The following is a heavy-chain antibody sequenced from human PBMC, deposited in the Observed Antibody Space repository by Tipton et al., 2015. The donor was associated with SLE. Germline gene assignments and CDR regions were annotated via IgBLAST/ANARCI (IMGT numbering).Heavy chain of an antibody. CDR3: AKDRPYGSSWYGTSSD. Sequence: SLRLSCAASGFTFSSYWMHWVRQAPGKGLVWVSRINGDGSSTTYADSVKGRFTISRDNAKNTQYLQMNSLRAEDTAVYYCAKDRPYGSSWYGTSSDWGQGILVAVSS. J-gene: IGHJ4*02. CDR2: INGDGSST. CDR1: GFTFSSYW. D-gene: IGHD6-13*01. V-gene: IGHV3-74*01.